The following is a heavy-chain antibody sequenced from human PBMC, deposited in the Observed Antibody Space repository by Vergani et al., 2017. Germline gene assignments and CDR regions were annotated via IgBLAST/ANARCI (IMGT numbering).Heavy chain of an antibody. V-gene: IGHV3-30*03. CDR3: ATKDCGTPGWRIGWCKE. Sequence: QVHLVESGGGVVQPGRSLRLSCVVSGFTSSYYGMHWVRQAPGKGLEWVAVISYDGTQKYYADSVKGRFTIARDNSKSTHYLQMNSLRTEDTAVYYCATKDCGTPGWRIGWCKEWGQGTLVTVSS. CDR1: GFTSSYYG. D-gene: IGHD1-1*01. CDR2: ISYDGTQK. J-gene: IGHJ4*02.